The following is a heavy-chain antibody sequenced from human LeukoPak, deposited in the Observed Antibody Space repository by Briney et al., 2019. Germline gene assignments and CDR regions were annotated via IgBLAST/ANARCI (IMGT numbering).Heavy chain of an antibody. V-gene: IGHV1-69*13. CDR3: ASWGGQLGYCSGGSCENWFDP. J-gene: IGHJ5*02. Sequence: SVKVSCKASGGTFSSYAISWVRQAPGQGLEWMGGIILIFGTANYAQKFQGRVTITADESTSTAYMELSSLRSEDTAVYYCASWGGQLGYCSGGSCENWFDPWGQGTLVTVSS. CDR1: GGTFSSYA. CDR2: IILIFGTA. D-gene: IGHD2-15*01.